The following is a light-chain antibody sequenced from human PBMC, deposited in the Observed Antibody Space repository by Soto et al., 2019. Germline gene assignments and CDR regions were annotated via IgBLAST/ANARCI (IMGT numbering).Light chain of an antibody. CDR3: AAWDDSLSGWV. J-gene: IGLJ3*02. V-gene: IGLV1-47*01. CDR2: RDN. Sequence: QSVLTQPPSASGTPGQRVTISCSGTSFNIENKNVYWYQQLPGTAPKLLIYRDNQRPSGVSDRFSGSKSGTSASLAISGLRSEDEADYYCAAWDDSLSGWVFGGGTKVTVL. CDR1: SFNIENKN.